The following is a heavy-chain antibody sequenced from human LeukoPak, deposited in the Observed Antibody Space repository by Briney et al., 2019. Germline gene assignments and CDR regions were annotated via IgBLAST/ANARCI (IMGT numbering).Heavy chain of an antibody. D-gene: IGHD2-15*01. J-gene: IGHJ6*03. CDR3: ARTLYCSGGSCYLNYYYMDV. CDR1: GGTFSSYA. CDR2: IIPIFGTA. V-gene: IGHV1-69*13. Sequence: GASVKVSCKASGGTFSSYAISWVRQAPGQGLEWMGGIIPIFGTANYAQKFQGRVTITADESTSTAYMELSSLRSEDTAVYYCARTLYCSGGSCYLNYYYMDVWGKGTTVTISS.